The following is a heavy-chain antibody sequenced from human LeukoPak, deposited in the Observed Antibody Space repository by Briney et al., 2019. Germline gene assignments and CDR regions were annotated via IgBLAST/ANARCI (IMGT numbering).Heavy chain of an antibody. CDR3: ASLAPGPYYGMDV. CDR1: GGSISSYY. CDR2: IYYSGST. J-gene: IGHJ6*02. V-gene: IGHV4-59*08. Sequence: SETLSLTCTVSGGSISSYYWSWIRQPPGKGLEWIGYIYYSGSTNYNPSLKSRVTISVDTSKNQFSLKLSSVTAADTAVYYSASLAPGPYYGMDVWGQGTTVTVSS.